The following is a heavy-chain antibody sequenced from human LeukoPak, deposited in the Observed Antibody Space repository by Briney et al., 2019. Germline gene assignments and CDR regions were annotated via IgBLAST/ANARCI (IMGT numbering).Heavy chain of an antibody. CDR1: GFTYSSYG. J-gene: IGHJ4*02. CDR3: AKASSRSVKGVDY. Sequence: GGSLRLSCAASGFTYSSYGMHCVRQAPGKGLEWVAVISYDGSNKYYADSVKGRFTISRDNSKNTLYLQMNSLRAEDTAVYYCAKASSRSVKGVDYWGQGTLVTVSS. CDR2: ISYDGSNK. V-gene: IGHV3-30*18. D-gene: IGHD6-13*01.